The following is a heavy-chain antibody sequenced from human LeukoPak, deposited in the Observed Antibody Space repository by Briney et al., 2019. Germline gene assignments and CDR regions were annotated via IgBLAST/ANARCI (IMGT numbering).Heavy chain of an antibody. CDR2: IRYDGSNK. CDR1: GFTFSSYG. D-gene: IGHD2-2*01. V-gene: IGHV3-30*02. CDR3: AKDQCSSTSCYPADY. J-gene: IGHJ4*02. Sequence: PGGSLRLSCAASGFTFSSYGMHWVRQAPGKGLEWVAFIRYDGSNKYYADSVKGRFTISRDNSKNTLYLQMNSLRAEDTAVYYCAKDQCSSTSCYPADYWGQGTLVTVSS.